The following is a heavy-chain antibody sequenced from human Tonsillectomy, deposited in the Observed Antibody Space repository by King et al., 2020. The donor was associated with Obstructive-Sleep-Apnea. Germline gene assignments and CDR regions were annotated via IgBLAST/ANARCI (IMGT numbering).Heavy chain of an antibody. CDR3: AGEGNWKYDYYDGMDV. Sequence: VQLVQSGGGLVQPGGSLRLSCAASGFTFSSYWMSWVRQAPGKGLEWVANIKQDGSGKYYLDSVKGRLTFSRDKAKNSLYLQMNSLRAEDTAVYYCAGEGNWKYDYYDGMDVWGQGTTVTVSS. V-gene: IGHV3-7*03. J-gene: IGHJ6*02. CDR1: GFTFSSYW. D-gene: IGHD1-20*01. CDR2: IKQDGSGK.